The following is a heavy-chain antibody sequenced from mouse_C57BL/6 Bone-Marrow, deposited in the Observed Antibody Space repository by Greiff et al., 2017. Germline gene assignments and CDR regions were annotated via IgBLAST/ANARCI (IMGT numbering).Heavy chain of an antibody. V-gene: IGHV1-20*01. CDR2: INPYNGDT. D-gene: IGHD2-12*01. CDR3: ARRGSYYSPWFAY. CDR1: GYSFTGYF. Sequence: EVQLQQSGPELVKPGDSVKISCKASGYSFTGYFMNWVMQSHGKSLEWIGRINPYNGDTFYNQKFKGKDTLTVDKSSSTAHMELRSLTSEDSAVYYCARRGSYYSPWFAYWGQGTLVTVSA. J-gene: IGHJ3*01.